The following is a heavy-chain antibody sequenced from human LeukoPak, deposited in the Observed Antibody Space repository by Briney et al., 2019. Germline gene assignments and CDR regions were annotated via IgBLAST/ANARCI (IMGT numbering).Heavy chain of an antibody. D-gene: IGHD3-10*01. V-gene: IGHV3-21*01. CDR3: ARAGKLGRFGFFDP. J-gene: IGHJ5*02. Sequence: PGGSLRLSCAASGFTFGSCTMNWVRQAPGKGLEWVSSISSSSTYIYYADSVKGRFTISRDNAKNSLYLQMNSLRAEDTAVYYCARAGKLGRFGFFDPWGQGTLVTVSS. CDR2: ISSSSTYI. CDR1: GFTFGSCT.